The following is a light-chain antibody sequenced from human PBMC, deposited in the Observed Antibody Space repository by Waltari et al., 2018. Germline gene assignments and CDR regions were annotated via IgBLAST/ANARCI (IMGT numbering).Light chain of an antibody. Sequence: EIVLTQSPVTLSLSPGERATLSCRASQSVGSYVAWYQQRLRQPPRLLIFDASKRATGIPARFGGSWSAAVFTLTISGLEPEDFAVYYWQRRSQWWTFGRGTKVEIK. CDR3: QRRSQWWT. J-gene: IGKJ1*01. CDR2: DAS. V-gene: IGKV3-11*01. CDR1: QSVGSY.